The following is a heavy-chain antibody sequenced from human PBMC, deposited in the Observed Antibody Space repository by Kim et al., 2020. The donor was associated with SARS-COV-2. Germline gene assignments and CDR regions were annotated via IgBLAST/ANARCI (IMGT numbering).Heavy chain of an antibody. D-gene: IGHD6-13*01. Sequence: YADSVKGRFTISRDNSKNTLYLQMNSLRAEDTAVYYCANAGSWYPRWFDPWGQGTLVTVSS. V-gene: IGHV3-23*01. J-gene: IGHJ5*02. CDR3: ANAGSWYPRWFDP.